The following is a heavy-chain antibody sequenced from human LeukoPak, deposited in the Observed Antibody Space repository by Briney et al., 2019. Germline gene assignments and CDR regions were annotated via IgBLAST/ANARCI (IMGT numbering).Heavy chain of an antibody. J-gene: IGHJ4*02. V-gene: IGHV3-23*01. CDR1: GFTFSTYA. D-gene: IGHD3-22*01. CDR3: ARERDYDSRGYFDY. CDR2: ISGSGDST. Sequence: PGGSLRLSCAASGFTFSTYAMNWVRQAPGKGLEWVSTISGSGDSTYYADSVKGRFTISRDNFKNTLLLQMNSLRAEDTAVYYRARERDYDSRGYFDYWGQGTLVTVSS.